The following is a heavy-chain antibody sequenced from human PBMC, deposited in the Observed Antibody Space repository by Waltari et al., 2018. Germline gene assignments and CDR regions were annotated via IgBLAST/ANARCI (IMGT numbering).Heavy chain of an antibody. CDR1: GYSISSGYY. V-gene: IGHV4-38-2*01. J-gene: IGHJ6*03. CDR2: IYHSGST. Sequence: QVQLQESGPGLVKPSETLSLTCAVSGYSISSGYYWGWIRQPPGKGLEWIGSIYHSGSTYYNPSLKSRVTISVDTSKNQFSLKLSSVTAADTAVYYCARGGGDYVGDYYYMDVWGKGTTVTVSS. CDR3: ARGGGDYVGDYYYMDV. D-gene: IGHD4-17*01.